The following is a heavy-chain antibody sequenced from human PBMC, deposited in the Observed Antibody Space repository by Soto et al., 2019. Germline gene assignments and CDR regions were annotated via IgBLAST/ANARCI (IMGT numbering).Heavy chain of an antibody. CDR2: ISSSGSPI. CDR1: VFTFRSYE. Sequence: VGSLRLSCEASVFTFRSYEMNCVRQSPGKWLEWVSYISSSGSPIYYADSVKGRFTISRDNAKNSLFLQMNSLRAEDTAVYYCGREMVVPVSHLLDDYYGMDVWGQATTVNVSS. D-gene: IGHD3-3*01. CDR3: GREMVVPVSHLLDDYYGMDV. J-gene: IGHJ6*01. V-gene: IGHV3-48*03.